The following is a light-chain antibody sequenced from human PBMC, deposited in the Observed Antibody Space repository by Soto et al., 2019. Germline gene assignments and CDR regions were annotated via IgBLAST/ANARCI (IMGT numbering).Light chain of an antibody. J-gene: IGKJ5*01. CDR3: QQSYGTPIT. Sequence: DIQMTQSKSSLSASVGDSVTITCXASQSISRYLNWYQQKPGKAPNLLIYVASSLQSEVPSRFSGSGSGTDFTLTITSLQPEDFATYYCQQSYGTPITFGQGTRLEIK. V-gene: IGKV1-39*01. CDR2: VAS. CDR1: QSISRY.